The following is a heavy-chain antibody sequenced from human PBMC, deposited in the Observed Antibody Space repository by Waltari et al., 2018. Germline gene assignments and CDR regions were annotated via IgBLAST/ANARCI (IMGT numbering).Heavy chain of an antibody. Sequence: QLQLQESGPGLVKPSETLSLTCTVSGGSIRISSYYWGWIRQPPGKGLEWIGSIYYSGSTYYNPSLKSRVTISVDTSKNQFSLKLSSVTAADTAVYYCARPRYCSSTSCPPQHWGQGTLVTVSS. D-gene: IGHD2-2*01. J-gene: IGHJ1*01. V-gene: IGHV4-39*01. CDR1: GGSIRISSYY. CDR3: ARPRYCSSTSCPPQH. CDR2: IYYSGST.